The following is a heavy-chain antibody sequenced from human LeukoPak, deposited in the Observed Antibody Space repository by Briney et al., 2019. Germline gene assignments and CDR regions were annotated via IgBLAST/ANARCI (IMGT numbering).Heavy chain of an antibody. D-gene: IGHD1-26*01. J-gene: IGHJ4*02. CDR2: ISSSSNTM. CDR3: ATESGTYSGTCFDY. Sequence: TGGSLRLSCAASGFTFSNYNMNWVRQAPGKGLEWVSYISSSSNTMYYADSVKGRFTISRDNAKNSLYLQMNSLRAEDTAVYYCATESGTYSGTCFDYWGQGTLVTVSS. V-gene: IGHV3-48*01. CDR1: GFTFSNYN.